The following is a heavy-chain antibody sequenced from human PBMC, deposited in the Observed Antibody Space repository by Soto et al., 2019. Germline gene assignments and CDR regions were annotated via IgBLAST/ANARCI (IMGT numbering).Heavy chain of an antibody. CDR1: GYTFTGYY. CDR3: VLGGIAVADPAEYFQH. Sequence: ASVKVSCKASGYTFTGYYMHWVRQAPGQGLEWMGWINPNSGGTNYAQKFQGWVTMTRDTSISTAYMELSRLRSDDTAVYYCVLGGIAVADPAEYFQHWGQGTLVTVSS. D-gene: IGHD6-19*01. CDR2: INPNSGGT. V-gene: IGHV1-2*04. J-gene: IGHJ1*01.